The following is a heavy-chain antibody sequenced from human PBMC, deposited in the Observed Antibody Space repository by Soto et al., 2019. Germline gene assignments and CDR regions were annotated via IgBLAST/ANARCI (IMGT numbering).Heavy chain of an antibody. Sequence: SETLSLTCSVYGGSFSGYYWSWIRQPPGKGLEWIGEINHSGSTNYNPSLKSRVTISVDTSKNQFSLKLSSVTAADTAVYYCARSYRITIFGVVIIPALEGMDVWGQGPTVTVS. D-gene: IGHD3-3*01. CDR2: INHSGST. V-gene: IGHV4-34*01. CDR3: ARSYRITIFGVVIIPALEGMDV. CDR1: GGSFSGYY. J-gene: IGHJ6*02.